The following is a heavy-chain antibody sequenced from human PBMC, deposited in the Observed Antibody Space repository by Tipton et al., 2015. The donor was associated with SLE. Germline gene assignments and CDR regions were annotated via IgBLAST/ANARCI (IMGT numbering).Heavy chain of an antibody. CDR1: GASISGGGYS. V-gene: IGHV4-30-2*01. D-gene: IGHD3-22*01. Sequence: TLSLTCTVSGASISGGGYSWNWIRQPPGKGLEWIGYIYHSGTTYYNPSLKSRVTLSVDKSKNQFFLKVPSVTAADTAIYYCARGGYYYDNEGPDYWGQGTRVTVSS. J-gene: IGHJ4*02. CDR2: IYHSGTT. CDR3: ARGGYYYDNEGPDY.